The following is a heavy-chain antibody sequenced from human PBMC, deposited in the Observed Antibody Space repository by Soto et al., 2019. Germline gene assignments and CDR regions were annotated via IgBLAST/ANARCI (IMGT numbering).Heavy chain of an antibody. Sequence: EVQLVESGGGLVQPGGSLRLSCAASGFIFSRYEMAWVRQAPGKGLEWLSYISSSDNTIYYADSLRGRFTISRDNARDSLFLHMNSLRAEDTALYYCVRLDFYGSGSIDTWGQGNLVTVSS. V-gene: IGHV3-48*03. CDR2: ISSSDNTI. CDR3: VRLDFYGSGSIDT. D-gene: IGHD3-10*01. CDR1: GFIFSRYE. J-gene: IGHJ5*02.